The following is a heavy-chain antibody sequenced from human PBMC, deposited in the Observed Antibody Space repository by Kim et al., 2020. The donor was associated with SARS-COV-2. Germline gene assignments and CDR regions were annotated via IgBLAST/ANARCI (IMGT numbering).Heavy chain of an antibody. CDR2: ISSDGSTI. D-gene: IGHD6-19*01. V-gene: IGHV3-48*02. J-gene: IGHJ4*02. Sequence: GGSLRLSCAASGFTFSSYNMNWVRQAPGKGPEWISYISSDGSTIYYADSVKGRFTVSRDNAHNSLFLQMNHLRHEDTAVYYCARPSHSGWYPLKYWGQGT. CDR3: ARPSHSGWYPLKY. CDR1: GFTFSSYN.